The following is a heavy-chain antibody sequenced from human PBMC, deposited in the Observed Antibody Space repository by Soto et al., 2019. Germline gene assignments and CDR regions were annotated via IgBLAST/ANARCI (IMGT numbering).Heavy chain of an antibody. CDR3: AKAPHYGSGSSYFDY. Sequence: GGSLRLSCAASGFTFSSYAMSWVRQAPGKGLEWVSAISGSGGSTYYADSVKGRFTISRDNSKNTLYLQMNSLRAEDTAVYYCAKAPHYGSGSSYFDYWGQGTLVTVSS. CDR1: GFTFSSYA. V-gene: IGHV3-23*01. J-gene: IGHJ4*02. D-gene: IGHD3-10*01. CDR2: ISGSGGST.